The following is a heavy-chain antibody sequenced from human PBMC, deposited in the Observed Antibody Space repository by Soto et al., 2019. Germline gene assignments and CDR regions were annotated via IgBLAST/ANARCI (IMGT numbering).Heavy chain of an antibody. V-gene: IGHV3-9*01. CDR1: GFTFDDYA. CDR3: AKDAAPFIVGATYFDY. D-gene: IGHD1-26*01. CDR2: ISWNSGSI. J-gene: IGHJ4*02. Sequence: GGSLRLSCAASGFTFDDYAMHWVRQAPGKGLEWVSGISWNSGSIGYADSVKGRFTISRDNAKNSLYLQMNSLRAEDTALYYCAKDAAPFIVGATYFDYWCQGTLVTVSS.